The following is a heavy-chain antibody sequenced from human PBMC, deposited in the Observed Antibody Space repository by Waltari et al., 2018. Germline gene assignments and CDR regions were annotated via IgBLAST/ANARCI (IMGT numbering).Heavy chain of an antibody. J-gene: IGHJ5*02. CDR1: GYRFTTYY. CDR3: AIYSRGWYP. D-gene: IGHD6-19*01. Sequence: QVQLVQSEAEVKKPGASVKVSCKATGYRFTTYYIHWVRQAPGQGFEWVAIINPTEGGTNYAQNLRGRITVTRDTSTGTFYMELNSLRYEDTAVYYCAIYSRGWYPWGQGTLVTVSS. V-gene: IGHV1-46*01. CDR2: INPTEGGT.